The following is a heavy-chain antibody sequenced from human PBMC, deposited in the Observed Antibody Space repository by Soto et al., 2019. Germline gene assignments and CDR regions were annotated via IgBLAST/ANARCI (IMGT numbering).Heavy chain of an antibody. CDR3: AKASGWFGEFDY. V-gene: IGHV3-23*01. J-gene: IGHJ4*02. CDR2: ISGSGGST. D-gene: IGHD3-10*01. Sequence: EVQLLESGGGLVQPGGSLRLSCAASGFTFSSYAMSWVRQAPGKGLEWVSAISGSGGSTYYADSVKGRFTISRDNSKXPLYLQXXXLRAXXTAXYYCAKASGWFGEFDYWGQGTLVTVSS. CDR1: GFTFSSYA.